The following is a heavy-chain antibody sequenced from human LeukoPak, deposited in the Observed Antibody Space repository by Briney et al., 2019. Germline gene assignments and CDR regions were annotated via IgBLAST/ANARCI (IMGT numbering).Heavy chain of an antibody. V-gene: IGHV4-39*01. D-gene: IGHD3-10*01. J-gene: IGHJ4*02. CDR3: ARHSNGEAGAYFDY. Sequence: PSETLSLTCTVSGGSITSSIYYWAWIRQPPGKGLEWIGSIYYSGSTYYSPSPKSRVTISVDTSKNHFSLRLSSVAAADAAVYYCARHSNGEAGAYFDYWGQGTLVTVSS. CDR2: IYYSGST. CDR1: GGSITSSIYY.